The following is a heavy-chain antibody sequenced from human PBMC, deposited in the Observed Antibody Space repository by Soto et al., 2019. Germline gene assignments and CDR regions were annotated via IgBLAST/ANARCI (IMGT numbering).Heavy chain of an antibody. V-gene: IGHV3-33*01. CDR3: ARVPTHDCSSGYPRYGMDV. D-gene: IGHD3-3*01. Sequence: GGSLRLSCAASGFTFSSYGMHWVRQAPGKGLEWVALIWYDGSNEYYADSVKGRFTISRDNSKNTLYLQMNSLRAEDTAVYFCARVPTHDCSSGYPRYGMDVWGQGTTVTVYS. CDR2: IWYDGSNE. J-gene: IGHJ6*02. CDR1: GFTFSSYG.